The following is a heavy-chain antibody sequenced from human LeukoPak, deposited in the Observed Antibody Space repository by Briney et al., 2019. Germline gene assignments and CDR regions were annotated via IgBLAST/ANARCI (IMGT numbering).Heavy chain of an antibody. V-gene: IGHV3-33*08. J-gene: IGHJ4*02. CDR2: IWYDGSNK. CDR3: ARDVLRYYDSSGTVDY. CDR1: GFTFSSYS. D-gene: IGHD3-22*01. Sequence: PGGSLRLSCVASGFTFSSYSMNWVRQAPGKGLEWVAVIWYDGSNKYYADSVKGRFTISRDNSKNTLYLQMNSLRAEDTAVYYCARDVLRYYDSSGTVDYWGQGTLVTVSS.